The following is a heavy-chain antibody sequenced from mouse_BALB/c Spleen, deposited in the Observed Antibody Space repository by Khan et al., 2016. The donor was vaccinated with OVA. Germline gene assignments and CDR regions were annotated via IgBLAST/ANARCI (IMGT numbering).Heavy chain of an antibody. CDR2: INPTSGYT. V-gene: IGHV1-7*01. CDR3: ARDRIDY. Sequence: VQLQESGAELAKPGASVKLSCKASGYTFTSYWMHWIKQRPGQGLEWIGYINPTSGYTDYNQKFKDKATLTADKSSSTAYMQLNSLTSDDSAVYYCARDRIDYWGQGTTVTVSS. J-gene: IGHJ2*01. CDR1: GYTFTSYW.